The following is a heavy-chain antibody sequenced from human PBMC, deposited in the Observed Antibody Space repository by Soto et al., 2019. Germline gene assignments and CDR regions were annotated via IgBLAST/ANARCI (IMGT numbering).Heavy chain of an antibody. Sequence: QVQLVQSGAEVKKPGASVTVSCRSSGDTFNDYYIHWVRQAPGQGLEWMGWINPDGGVTKYAQKFHVWVTMRRDTSIRTVYMRLSSVRSDDTAVYSSARESEEATATVDYYDFYMDVWGIGTTVTVS. CDR3: ARESEEATATVDYYDFYMDV. J-gene: IGHJ6*03. CDR2: INPDGGVT. V-gene: IGHV1-2*04. D-gene: IGHD3-3*01. CDR1: GDTFNDYY.